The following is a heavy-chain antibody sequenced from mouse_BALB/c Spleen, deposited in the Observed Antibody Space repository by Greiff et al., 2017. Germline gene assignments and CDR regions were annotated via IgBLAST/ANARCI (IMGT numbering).Heavy chain of an antibody. V-gene: IGHV1S29*02. CDR1: GYTFTDYN. CDR3: ARYGSSYDYYAKDY. CDR2: IYPYNGGT. D-gene: IGHD1-1*01. J-gene: IGHJ4*01. Sequence: EVKLVESGPELVKPGASVKISCKASGYTFTDYNMHWVKQSHGKSLEWIGYIYPYNGGTGYNQKFKSKATLTVDNSSSTAYMELRSLTSEDSAVYYCARYGSSYDYYAKDYWGQGTSVTVSS.